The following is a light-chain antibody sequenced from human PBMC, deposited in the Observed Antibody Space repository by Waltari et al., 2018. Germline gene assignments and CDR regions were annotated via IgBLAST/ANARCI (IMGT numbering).Light chain of an antibody. V-gene: IGKV2-28*01. J-gene: IGKJ2*01. CDR1: QSLLQRNGYNW. CDR3: MQGLQTPYT. CDR2: FGS. Sequence: DIVMTQSPLSLPVTPGEPASISCRSSQSLLQRNGYNWLNWYLQKPGQSPQVLIYFGSNRASGVPDRCSGSVSGTDFTLTISRVEAEDVWVYYCMQGLQTPYTFGQGTKLEI.